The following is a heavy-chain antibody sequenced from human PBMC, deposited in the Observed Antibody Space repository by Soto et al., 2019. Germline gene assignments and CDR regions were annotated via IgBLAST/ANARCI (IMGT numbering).Heavy chain of an antibody. CDR3: ATEYSKSAKDWDF. V-gene: IGHV4-61*01. CDR1: VGSVNSDSHN. D-gene: IGHD2-21*01. CDR2: IYYTGST. J-gene: IGHJ4*01. Sequence: SETLSLTCTVSVGSVNSDSHNWSWIRQPPGKGLEWIGYIYYTGSTNYNPSLKSRVTISLDTSRNQFSLKLSSVTAADTAVFYCATEYSKSAKDWDFWCQGDVFTGSS.